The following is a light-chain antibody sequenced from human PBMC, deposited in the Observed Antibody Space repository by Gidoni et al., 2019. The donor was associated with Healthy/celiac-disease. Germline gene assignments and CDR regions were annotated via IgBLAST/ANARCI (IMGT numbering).Light chain of an antibody. J-gene: IGKJ1*01. Sequence: EIVMTQSPATLSVSPGERATLSCRACQSVSSNFAWYQQKPGQAPRLLIYGASTRATGIPASFSGSGSGTEFTLTISSLQSEDFAVYYWQQYNNWPAWTFGQGTKVEIK. CDR2: GAS. CDR3: QQYNNWPAWT. CDR1: QSVSSN. V-gene: IGKV3-15*01.